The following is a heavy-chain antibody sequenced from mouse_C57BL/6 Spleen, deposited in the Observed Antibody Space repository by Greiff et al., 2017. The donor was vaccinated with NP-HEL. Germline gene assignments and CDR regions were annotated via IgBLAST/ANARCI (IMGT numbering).Heavy chain of an antibody. Sequence: DVKLVESGGGLVKPGGSLKLSCAASGFTFSSYAMSWVRQTPEKRLEWVATISDGGSYTYYPDNVKGRFTISRDNAKNNLYLQMSHLKSEDTAMYYCAGYGSSGDWYFDVWGTGTTVTVSS. V-gene: IGHV5-4*03. D-gene: IGHD1-1*01. CDR1: GFTFSSYA. CDR3: AGYGSSGDWYFDV. J-gene: IGHJ1*03. CDR2: ISDGGSYT.